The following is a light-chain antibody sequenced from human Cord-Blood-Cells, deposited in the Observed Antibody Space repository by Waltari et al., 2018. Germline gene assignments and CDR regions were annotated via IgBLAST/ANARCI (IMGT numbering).Light chain of an antibody. V-gene: IGKV2-30*01. J-gene: IGKJ2*01. CDR1: QSLVNSDGNTY. Sequence: DGVMTQSPLSLHVTLGQPASISCRSSQSLVNSDGNTYLNWFQQRPGQSPRRLNYKVSHRDYRDPDRLRGSGSGTDFKLKISRVEAEDVGVYYCMQGTHWPTYTFGQGTKLEIK. CDR3: MQGTHWPTYT. CDR2: KVS.